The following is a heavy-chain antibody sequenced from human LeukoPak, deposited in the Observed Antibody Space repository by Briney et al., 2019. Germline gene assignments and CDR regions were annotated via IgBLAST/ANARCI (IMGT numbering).Heavy chain of an antibody. CDR2: IYKAGDP. D-gene: IGHD3-22*01. Sequence: PGGSLRLSCAASGFTVSTNYMTWVRQAPGKGLEWVSVIYKAGDPYNADSVKGRFSISRDNRKNMLYLQMNSLRAEDTAVHYCARGLIYYDSRGHYLAERPYFDYWGQGTLVTVSS. J-gene: IGHJ4*02. CDR3: ARGLIYYDSRGHYLAERPYFDY. CDR1: GFTVSTNY. V-gene: IGHV3-53*01.